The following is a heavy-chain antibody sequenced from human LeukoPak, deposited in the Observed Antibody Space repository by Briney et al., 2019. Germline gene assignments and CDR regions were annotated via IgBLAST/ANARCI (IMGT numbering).Heavy chain of an antibody. CDR1: GFTFSSHS. D-gene: IGHD5-24*01. V-gene: IGHV3-21*01. CDR3: ARDFRSQLDGYSPPYHFDY. Sequence: PGGSLRVFCAASGFTFSSHSMSWVRQALGKGLEWVSSIDSSSSHIYYAYSMEGRFTISRDNAKNSVFLQMNSLGAEDTAVYYCARDFRSQLDGYSPPYHFDYWGQGALVTVSS. J-gene: IGHJ4*02. CDR2: IDSSSSHI.